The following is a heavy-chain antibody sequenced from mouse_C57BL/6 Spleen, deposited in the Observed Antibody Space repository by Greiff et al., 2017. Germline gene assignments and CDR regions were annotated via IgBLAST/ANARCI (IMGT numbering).Heavy chain of an antibody. CDR1: GYTFTEYT. Sequence: VNVVESGAELVKPGASVKLSCKASGYTFTEYTIHWVKQRSGQGLEWIGWFYPGSGSIKYNEKFKDKATLTADKSSSTVYMELSRLTSEDSAVYFCARHEDGIYDLDYWGQGTTLTVSS. CDR3: ARHEDGIYDLDY. D-gene: IGHD2-3*01. J-gene: IGHJ2*01. CDR2: FYPGSGSI. V-gene: IGHV1-62-2*01.